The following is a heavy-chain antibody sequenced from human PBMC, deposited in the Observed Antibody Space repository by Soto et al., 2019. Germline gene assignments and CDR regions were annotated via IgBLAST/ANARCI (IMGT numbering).Heavy chain of an antibody. V-gene: IGHV5-51*01. D-gene: IGHD3-10*02. CDR1: GYPFTNYY. J-gene: IGHJ4*02. CDR3: ARHDSTSSRACFQY. Sequence: GESLKISCKGSGYPFTNYYIGCVRQMPGKGLEWMGIIHPGYSDTSYSPSFEGQVTISADKSLKSVYLQWSSLKASDTAIYYCARHDSTSSRACFQYWGQGTLVTVSS. CDR2: IHPGYSDT.